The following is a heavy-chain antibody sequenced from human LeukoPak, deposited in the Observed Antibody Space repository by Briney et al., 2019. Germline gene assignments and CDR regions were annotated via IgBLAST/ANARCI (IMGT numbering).Heavy chain of an antibody. V-gene: IGHV4-59*01. J-gene: IGHJ3*02. D-gene: IGHD3-9*01. CDR1: GGSISSYY. Sequence: SETLSLTCTVSGGSISSYYWSWIRQPPGKGLEWIGYIYYSGSTNYNPSLKSRVTISVDTSKNQFSLKLSSVTAADTAVYYCARAHYDILTGYSPDAFDIWGQGTMVTVSS. CDR3: ARAHYDILTGYSPDAFDI. CDR2: IYYSGST.